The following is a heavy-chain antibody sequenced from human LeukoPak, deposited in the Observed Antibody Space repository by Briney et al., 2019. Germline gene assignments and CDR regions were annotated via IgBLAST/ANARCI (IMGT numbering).Heavy chain of an antibody. J-gene: IGHJ5*02. CDR3: GRDISGGDKGGWFAP. CDR2: INWNGGST. Sequence: GGSLRLSCAASGFTFGNYGMSWVRQAPGKGLEWVSGINWNGGSTGYADSVKGRFTISRDNAKSSLYLQMKRLRSEDTAVYYWGRDISGGDKGGWFAPGGQETLVTVSS. CDR1: GFTFGNYG. V-gene: IGHV3-20*04. D-gene: IGHD3-10*01.